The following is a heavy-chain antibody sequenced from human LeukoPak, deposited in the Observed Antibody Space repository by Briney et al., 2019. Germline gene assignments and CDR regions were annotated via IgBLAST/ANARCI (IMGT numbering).Heavy chain of an antibody. V-gene: IGHV3-73*01. D-gene: IGHD4/OR15-4a*01. J-gene: IGHJ4*02. CDR3: ARHKDPDYGDRKLFDY. CDR1: GFTLSDSA. Sequence: GGSLRLSCAASGFTLSDSAMHWLRQASGKGLEWVGRIRSKTNSFATEYAASVKGRFTISRDDSKNTVYLQLNSLKTEDTATYFCARHKDPDYGDRKLFDYWGPGTLVTVSS. CDR2: IRSKTNSFAT.